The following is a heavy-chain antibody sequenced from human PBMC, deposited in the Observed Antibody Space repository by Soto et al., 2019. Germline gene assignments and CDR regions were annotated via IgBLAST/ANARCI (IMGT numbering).Heavy chain of an antibody. CDR2: IIPIFGTA. CDR3: ARVKKQLEHYYYYGMDV. J-gene: IGHJ6*02. D-gene: IGHD6-13*01. CDR1: GGTFSSYA. V-gene: IGHV1-69*05. Sequence: SVKVSCKASGGTFSSYAISWVRQAPGQGLEWMGGIIPIFGTANYAQKFQGRVTITRDTSASTAYMELSSLRSEDTAVYYCARVKKQLEHYYYYGMDVWGQGTTVTVSS.